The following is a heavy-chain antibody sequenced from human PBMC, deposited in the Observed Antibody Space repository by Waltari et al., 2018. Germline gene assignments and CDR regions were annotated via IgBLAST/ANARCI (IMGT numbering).Heavy chain of an antibody. Sequence: QVQLQESGPGLVKPSETLSLTCTVSGYSISSGYYWGWIRQPPGKGLEWIGSIYHMGSTYYNPSLKSRVTISVDTSKNQFSLKLSSVTAADTAVYYCARVSSYYDSSGYPPYNWFDPWGQGTLVTVSS. D-gene: IGHD3-22*01. CDR3: ARVSSYYDSSGYPPYNWFDP. J-gene: IGHJ5*02. CDR2: IYHMGST. V-gene: IGHV4-38-2*02. CDR1: GYSISSGYY.